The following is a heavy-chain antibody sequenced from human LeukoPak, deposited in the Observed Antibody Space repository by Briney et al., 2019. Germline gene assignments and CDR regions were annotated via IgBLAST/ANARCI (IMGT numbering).Heavy chain of an antibody. V-gene: IGHV4-61*01. CDR2: FSYNAHS. CDR3: ARVSVAGTGPDY. D-gene: IGHD6-19*01. J-gene: IGHJ4*02. CDR1: GGAVSSSNYY. Sequence: SETLSLTCTVSGGAVSSSNYYWSWIRQSPGKGLEWVGFFSYNAHSDYNPSLKSRVTISRDTSRNQFSLRLTSVTAADTAIYYCARVSVAGTGPDYWGQGTLVTVSS.